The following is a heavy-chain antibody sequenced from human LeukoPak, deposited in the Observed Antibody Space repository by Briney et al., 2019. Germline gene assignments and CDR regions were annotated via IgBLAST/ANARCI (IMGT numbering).Heavy chain of an antibody. J-gene: IGHJ6*02. V-gene: IGHV3-23*01. Sequence: GGSLRLSCAASGFTFSSYAMSCVRQAPGKGLEWVSATRGSGGSTYYADSVKGRFTISRDNSKNTLYLQMNSLRAEDTAVYYCAKVEYSSPFYYYYYYGMDVWGQGTTVTVSS. CDR1: GFTFSSYA. D-gene: IGHD5-18*01. CDR2: TRGSGGST. CDR3: AKVEYSSPFYYYYYYGMDV.